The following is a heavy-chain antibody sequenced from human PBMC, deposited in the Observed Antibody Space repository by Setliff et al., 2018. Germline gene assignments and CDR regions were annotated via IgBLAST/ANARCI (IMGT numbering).Heavy chain of an antibody. D-gene: IGHD5-12*01. CDR2: IYPRDSDT. V-gene: IGHV5-51*01. J-gene: IGHJ4*02. CDR1: GYTFTNNW. Sequence: GESLKISCEGSGYTFTNNWIGWVRQMPGEGLEWMGIIYPRDSDTRYSPSFQGQVTISADTSITTAYLQWSSLKASDSAMYYCARFRGGYSAYDWVDYWGQGTLVTVSS. CDR3: ARFRGGYSAYDWVDY.